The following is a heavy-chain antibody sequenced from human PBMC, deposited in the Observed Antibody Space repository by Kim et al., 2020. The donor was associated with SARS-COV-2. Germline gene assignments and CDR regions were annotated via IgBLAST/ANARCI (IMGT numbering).Heavy chain of an antibody. CDR3: ARDVNYGSGSYYNV. J-gene: IGHJ4*02. D-gene: IGHD3-10*01. V-gene: IGHV3-7*01. Sequence: VDSGKGRFTISRDNAKNSLYLQMNSLRAEDTAVYYCARDVNYGSGSYYNVWGQGTLVTVSS.